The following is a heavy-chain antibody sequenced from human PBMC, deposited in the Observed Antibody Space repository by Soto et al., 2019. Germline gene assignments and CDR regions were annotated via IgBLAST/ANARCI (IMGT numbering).Heavy chain of an antibody. Sequence: VQLVESGGGLVKPGGSLRLSCAASGFTFSRQDMRWVRQAPGQGLEWMGGIIPIFGTPQYAEKFQDRVTITADESTSTAYMELSSLTSEDTAVYYCATNEGRDGYSFDYWGQGTLVTVSS. CDR3: ATNEGRDGYSFDY. D-gene: IGHD5-12*01. CDR1: GFTFSRQD. CDR2: IIPIFGTP. V-gene: IGHV1-69*01. J-gene: IGHJ4*02.